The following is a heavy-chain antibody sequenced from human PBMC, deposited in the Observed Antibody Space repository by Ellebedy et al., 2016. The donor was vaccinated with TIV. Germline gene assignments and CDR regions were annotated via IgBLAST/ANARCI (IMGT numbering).Heavy chain of an antibody. Sequence: SETLSLXXEIDVVSFSGYSWAWIRQPPGKGLEWIGDINHRGVTKYISSLKSRVTISLDTSKRQFSLNITSVTAADTAFYYCARGSMVRGLAGWGQGTLVIVSS. CDR1: VVSFSGYS. CDR3: ARGSMVRGLAG. J-gene: IGHJ4*02. CDR2: INHRGVT. V-gene: IGHV4-34*01. D-gene: IGHD3-10*01.